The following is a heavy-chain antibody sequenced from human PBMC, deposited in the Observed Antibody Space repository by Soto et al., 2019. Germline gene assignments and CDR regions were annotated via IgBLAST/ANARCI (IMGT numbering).Heavy chain of an antibody. J-gene: IGHJ4*02. CDR3: ARGGAVAGRKFDY. D-gene: IGHD6-19*01. Sequence: GGSLRLSCAASGFTFSSYGMHWVRQAPGKGLEWVAVIWYDGSNKYYADSVKGRFTISRDNSKNTLYLQMNSLRAEDMAVYYCARGGAVAGRKFDYWGQGTLVTVSS. CDR1: GFTFSSYG. CDR2: IWYDGSNK. V-gene: IGHV3-33*01.